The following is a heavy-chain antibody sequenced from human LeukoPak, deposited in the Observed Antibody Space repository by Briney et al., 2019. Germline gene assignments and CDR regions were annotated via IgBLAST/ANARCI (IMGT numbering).Heavy chain of an antibody. J-gene: IGHJ4*01. Sequence: PSETLSLTCAVYGGSFSDYYWNWIRQPPGKGREWSGEINHSGSTNYNPSLKSRVTMSVDTFKNQFSLTLSSVTAADTAVYYCARVQDFETRGYYLGYWGHGTLVTVSS. CDR3: ARVQDFETRGYYLGY. V-gene: IGHV4-34*01. CDR1: GGSFSDYY. CDR2: INHSGST. D-gene: IGHD3-22*01.